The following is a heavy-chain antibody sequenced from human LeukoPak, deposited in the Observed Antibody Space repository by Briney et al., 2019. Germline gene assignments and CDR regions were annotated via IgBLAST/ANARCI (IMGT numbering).Heavy chain of an antibody. CDR2: MNPNSGNT. J-gene: IGHJ1*01. V-gene: IGHV1-8*01. CDR1: GYTFTSYD. CDR3: ARDSPARGDPPPH. Sequence: ASVKVSCKASGYTFTSYDINWVRQAPGQGLEWMGWMNPNSGNTGYAQKFQGRVTMTRNIPISTAYMELSSLRSEDTAVYYCARDSPARGDPPPHWGQGTLVTVSS. D-gene: IGHD3-10*01.